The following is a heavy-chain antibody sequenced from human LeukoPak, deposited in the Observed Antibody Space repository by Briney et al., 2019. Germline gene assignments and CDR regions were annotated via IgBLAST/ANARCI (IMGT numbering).Heavy chain of an antibody. CDR3: AKDTNTWIRGPVDY. J-gene: IGHJ4*02. D-gene: IGHD5-18*01. Sequence: GGSLRLSCAASGFTFSSYAMSWVRQAPGKGLEWVSAISGSGGSTYYADSVKGRFTISRDNSKNTLYLQMNSLRAEDTALYYCAKDTNTWIRGPVDYWGQGTLVTVSS. CDR2: ISGSGGST. CDR1: GFTFSSYA. V-gene: IGHV3-23*01.